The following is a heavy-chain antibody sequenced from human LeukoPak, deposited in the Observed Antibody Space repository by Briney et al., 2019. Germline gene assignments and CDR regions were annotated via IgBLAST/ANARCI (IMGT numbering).Heavy chain of an antibody. V-gene: IGHV3-11*01. CDR2: ISSSGSTI. J-gene: IGHJ5*02. CDR1: GFTFSDYY. Sequence: GGSLRLSCAASGFTFSDYYMSWIRQAPGKGLEWVSYISSSGSTIYYADSVRGRFTISRDNAENSLYLQMNSLRAEDTAVYYCARQGQRSRSSGWYGRLWWFDPWGQGTLVTVSS. CDR3: ARQGQRSRSSGWYGRLWWFDP. D-gene: IGHD6-19*01.